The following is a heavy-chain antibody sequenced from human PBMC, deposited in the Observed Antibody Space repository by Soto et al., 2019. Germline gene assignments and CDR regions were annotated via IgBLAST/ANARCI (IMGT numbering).Heavy chain of an antibody. Sequence: SVKVSCKASGGTFSSYAISWVRQAPGQGLEWMGGIIPIFGTANYAQKFQGRVTITADESTSTAYMELSSLRSEDTAVYYCARTITKRYYSGGSCLNWFDTWGQGTLVTVSS. CDR3: ARTITKRYYSGGSCLNWFDT. V-gene: IGHV1-69*13. D-gene: IGHD2-15*01. CDR1: GGTFSSYA. J-gene: IGHJ5*02. CDR2: IIPIFGTA.